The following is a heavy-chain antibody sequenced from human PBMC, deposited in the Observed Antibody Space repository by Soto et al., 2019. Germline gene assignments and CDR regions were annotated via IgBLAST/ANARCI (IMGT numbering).Heavy chain of an antibody. D-gene: IGHD1-1*01. CDR1: GYTFINYY. CDR3: ARSTDRYYFDY. Sequence: GASVKVSCKVSGYTFINYYLHWVRQAPGKGLEWLGMINPSSGATTSAQKFQARVTMTRGSSPRTVDLGLSSLRSDDTAVYYCARSTDRYYFDYWGQGTLVTVSS. CDR2: INPSSGAT. J-gene: IGHJ4*02. V-gene: IGHV1-46*01.